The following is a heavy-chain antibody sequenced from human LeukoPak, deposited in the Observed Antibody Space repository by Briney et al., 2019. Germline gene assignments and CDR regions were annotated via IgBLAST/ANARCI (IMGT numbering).Heavy chain of an antibody. CDR2: IKQDGSEK. J-gene: IGHJ4*02. CDR3: ATDLGSSRPNF. CDR1: GFSFSIYW. Sequence: PGGSLRLSCAASGFSFSIYWMTWVRQAPGKGLEWVANIKQDGSEKYYVDSAKGRFTISRDNAKNSLYLQMNSLRAEDTAVYYCATDLGSSRPNFWGQGTLVTVSS. D-gene: IGHD6-13*01. V-gene: IGHV3-7*01.